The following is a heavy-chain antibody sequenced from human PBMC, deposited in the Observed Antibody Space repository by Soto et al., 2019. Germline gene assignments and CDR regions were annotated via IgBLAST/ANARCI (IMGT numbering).Heavy chain of an antibody. D-gene: IGHD2-15*01. CDR2: IRQDGSEN. CDR1: GFTFSNYW. V-gene: IGHV3-7*03. Sequence: VGSLRLSCAASGFTFSNYWMTWVRQAPGKGLEWVANIRQDGSENSYVGSVKGRFTISRDNTKNSLFLQMNNLRAEDAAIYYCGRERGSKSIDVWGEGTTVPVYS. CDR3: GRERGSKSIDV. J-gene: IGHJ6*04.